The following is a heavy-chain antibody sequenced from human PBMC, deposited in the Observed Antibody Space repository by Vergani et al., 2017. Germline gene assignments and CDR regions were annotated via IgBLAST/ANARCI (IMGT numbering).Heavy chain of an antibody. V-gene: IGHV3-23*01. D-gene: IGHD3-22*01. CDR1: GFTFSSYA. J-gene: IGHJ3*02. Sequence: EVQLLESGGGLVQPGGSLRLSCAASGFTFSSYAMSWVRQAPGKGLEWVSAISGSGGSTYYADSVKGRFTISRDNSKNTLYLQMNSLRAEDTAVYYCAKDLFVHYYESPDAFDIWGQGTMVTVSS. CDR3: AKDLFVHYYESPDAFDI. CDR2: ISGSGGST.